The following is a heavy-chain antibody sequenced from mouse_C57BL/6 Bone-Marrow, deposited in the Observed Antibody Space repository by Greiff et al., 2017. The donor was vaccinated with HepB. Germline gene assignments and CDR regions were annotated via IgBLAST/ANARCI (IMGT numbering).Heavy chain of an antibody. Sequence: EVKLVESGGGLVQPGGSLKLSCAASGFTFSDYYMYWVRQTPEKRLEWVAYISNGGGSTYYPDTVKGRFTISRDNAKNTLYLQMSRLKSEDTAMYYCARDGYGNDWYFDVWGTGTTVTVSS. V-gene: IGHV5-12*01. CDR3: ARDGYGNDWYFDV. CDR2: ISNGGGST. J-gene: IGHJ1*03. D-gene: IGHD2-10*02. CDR1: GFTFSDYY.